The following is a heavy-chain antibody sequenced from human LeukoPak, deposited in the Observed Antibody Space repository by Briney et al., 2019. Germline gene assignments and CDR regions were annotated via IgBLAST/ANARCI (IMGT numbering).Heavy chain of an antibody. CDR2: ISYSCYT. CDR1: GASIRSYY. V-gene: IGHV4-59*01. J-gene: IGHJ4*02. Sequence: SETLSLTCTVSGASIRSYYWSWIRQAQGKGLEWVGFISYSCYTSYSPSLKSRISISVDTSKSQFSLRLPSMTAADTAIYYCARGRNENGGMFFDSWAQGTLVTVSS. CDR3: ARGRNENGGMFFDS. D-gene: IGHD4-23*01.